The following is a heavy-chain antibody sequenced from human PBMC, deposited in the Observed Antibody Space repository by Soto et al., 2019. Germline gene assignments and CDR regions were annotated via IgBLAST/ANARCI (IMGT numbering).Heavy chain of an antibody. CDR1: GFTFSSYG. V-gene: IGHV3-30*18. CDR3: AKDLEVTIYDFGSWFDP. D-gene: IGHD3-3*01. J-gene: IGHJ5*02. Sequence: QVQLVESGGGVVQPGRSLRLSCAASGFTFSSYGMHWVRQAPGTGLEWVAVISYDGSNKYYADSVKGRFTISRDNSKNTLYLQMNSLRAEDTAVYYCAKDLEVTIYDFGSWFDPWGQGTLVTVSS. CDR2: ISYDGSNK.